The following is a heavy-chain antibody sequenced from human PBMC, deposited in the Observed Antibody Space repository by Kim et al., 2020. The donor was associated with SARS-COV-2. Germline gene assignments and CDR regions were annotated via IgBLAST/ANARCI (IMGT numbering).Heavy chain of an antibody. D-gene: IGHD2-15*01. CDR2: FYSGGST. CDR3: ARSDCGGGSCRNYFDY. V-gene: IGHV3-53*01. CDR1: GFTVSNNH. Sequence: GGSLRLSCAASGFTVSNNHMSWVRQAPGKGLEWVSTFYSGGSTYYADSVKGRFTISRDNSRNTMYLQMNSLRAEDTAVYYCARSDCGGGSCRNYFDYWGQGTLVTVSS. J-gene: IGHJ4*02.